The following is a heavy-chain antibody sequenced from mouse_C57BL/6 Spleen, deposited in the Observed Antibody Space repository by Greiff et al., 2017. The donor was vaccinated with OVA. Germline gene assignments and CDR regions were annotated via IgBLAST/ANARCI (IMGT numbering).Heavy chain of an antibody. D-gene: IGHD2-4*01. CDR3: AILIYYDYDGY. CDR1: GYTFTDYY. V-gene: IGHV1-26*01. Sequence: EVQLQQSGPELVKPGASVKISCKASGYTFTDYYMNWVKQSHGKSLEWIGDINPNNGGTSYNQKFKGKATLTVDKSSSTAYMELRSLTSEDSAVYYCAILIYYDYDGYWGQGTTLTVSS. CDR2: INPNNGGT. J-gene: IGHJ2*01.